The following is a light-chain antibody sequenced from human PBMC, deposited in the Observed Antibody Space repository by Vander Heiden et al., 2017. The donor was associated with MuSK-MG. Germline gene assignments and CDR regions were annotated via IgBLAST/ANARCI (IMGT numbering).Light chain of an antibody. CDR3: QQSDSTPHT. CDR1: QSISSY. V-gene: IGKV1-39*01. Sequence: DIQMTQSPSSLSASVGDRVTITCRASQSISSYLNWYQQKPGKAPKLLIYAASSLQSGVPSRFSGSGSGTDFTLTISRLQPEDFATYHCQQSDSTPHTFGQGTLLEIK. J-gene: IGKJ5*01. CDR2: AAS.